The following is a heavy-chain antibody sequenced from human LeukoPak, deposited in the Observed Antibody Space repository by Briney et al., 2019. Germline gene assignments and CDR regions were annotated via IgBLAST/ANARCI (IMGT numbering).Heavy chain of an antibody. D-gene: IGHD3-22*01. CDR1: GFTFSSYG. CDR2: IWYDGSNK. J-gene: IGHJ4*02. Sequence: SGGSLRLSRAASGFTFSSYGMHWVRQAPGKGLEWVAVIWYDGSNKYYADSVKGRFTISRDNSKNTLYLQMNSLRAEDTAVYYCASGVHDVYYDSSGYFPYYFDYWGQGTLVTVSS. V-gene: IGHV3-33*01. CDR3: ASGVHDVYYDSSGYFPYYFDY.